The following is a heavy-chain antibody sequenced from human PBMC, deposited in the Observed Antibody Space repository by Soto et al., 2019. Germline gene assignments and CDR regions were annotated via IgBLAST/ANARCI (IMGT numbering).Heavy chain of an antibody. CDR2: MSYDGSNE. CDR1: GFTFSHYA. Sequence: QVQLVESGGGVVQPGRSLRLSCAASGFTFSHYAMHWVRQAPGKGLEWVAVMSYDGSNEYYADSVKGRFTISRDNSKNTLNLQMNSLRAEDTAVYYCAKDGRHNFDYWGLGTLVTVSS. CDR3: AKDGRHNFDY. V-gene: IGHV3-30*18. J-gene: IGHJ4*02.